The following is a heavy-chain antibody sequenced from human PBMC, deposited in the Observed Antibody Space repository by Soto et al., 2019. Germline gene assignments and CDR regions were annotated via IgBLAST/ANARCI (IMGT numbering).Heavy chain of an antibody. J-gene: IGHJ4*02. D-gene: IGHD6-6*01. CDR3: ARLAYDTRPNYMYFDF. CDR1: GVSISSGNW. V-gene: IGHV4-4*02. CDR2: IFHDGTA. Sequence: KTSETLSLTCAVSGVSISSGNWWTWVRQTPQRGLEYIGEIFHDGTANYYPSFERRVAISVDTSKNQFSLKLTSVTAADTAIYFCARLAYDTRPNYMYFDFWGQGALVTVSS.